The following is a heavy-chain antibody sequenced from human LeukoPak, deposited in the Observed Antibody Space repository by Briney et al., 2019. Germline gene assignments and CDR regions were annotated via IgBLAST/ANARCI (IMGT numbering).Heavy chain of an antibody. CDR2: ISWDSGSI. J-gene: IGHJ4*02. D-gene: IGHD6-25*01. V-gene: IGHV3-9*01. CDR3: AKDFTAIPAAGDY. CDR1: GFTFDDYA. Sequence: GGSLRLSCAASGFTFDDYAMHWVRQAPGKGLEWVSGISWDSGSIDYADSVKGRFTISRDNAKNSLYLQMNSLRAEDTALYYCAKDFTAIPAAGDYWGQGTLVTVSS.